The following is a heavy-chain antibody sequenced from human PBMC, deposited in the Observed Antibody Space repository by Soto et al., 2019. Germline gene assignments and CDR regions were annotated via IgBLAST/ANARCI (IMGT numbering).Heavy chain of an antibody. Sequence: ASVKVSCKASGGTFSSYAISWVRQAPGQGLEWMGGIIPIFGTANYAQKFQGRVTITADESTSTAYMELSSLRSEDTAVYYCASHSARQWLVLDAFDIWGQGTMVTVSS. J-gene: IGHJ3*02. V-gene: IGHV1-69*13. CDR2: IIPIFGTA. D-gene: IGHD6-19*01. CDR3: ASHSARQWLVLDAFDI. CDR1: GGTFSSYA.